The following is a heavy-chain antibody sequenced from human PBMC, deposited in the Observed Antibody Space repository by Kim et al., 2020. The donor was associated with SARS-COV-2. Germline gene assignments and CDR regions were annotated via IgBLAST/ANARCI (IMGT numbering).Heavy chain of an antibody. V-gene: IGHV4-31*03. CDR3: ARVCNMVRGVKVFDY. Sequence: SETLSLTCTVSGGSISSGGYYWSWIRQHPGKGLEWIGYIYYSGSTYYNPSLKSRVTISVDTSKNQFSLKLSSVTAADTAVYYCARVCNMVRGVKVFDYWGQGTLVTVSS. CDR2: IYYSGST. CDR1: GGSISSGGYY. J-gene: IGHJ4*02. D-gene: IGHD3-10*01.